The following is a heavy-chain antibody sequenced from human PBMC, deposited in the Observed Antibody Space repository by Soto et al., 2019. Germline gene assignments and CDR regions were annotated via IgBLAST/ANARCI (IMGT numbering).Heavy chain of an antibody. CDR2: ISTDGTGT. D-gene: IGHD7-27*01. CDR3: ARPNRHYYYYGMDV. J-gene: IGHJ6*02. CDR1: GFTFSSSW. Sequence: PGGSLRLSCAAAGFTFSSSWMHWVRQAPGKGLVWVSRISTDGTGTDYADSVKGRFTISRDNAKNTLYLQMNSLRAEDTAVYYCARPNRHYYYYGMDVWGQGTTVTV. V-gene: IGHV3-74*01.